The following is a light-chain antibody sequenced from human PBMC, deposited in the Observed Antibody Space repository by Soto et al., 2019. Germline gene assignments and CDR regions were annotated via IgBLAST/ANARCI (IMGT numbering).Light chain of an antibody. Sequence: DIVSTQSPATLSVSPGERATLSCRASQNADIILAWYQQKTGQAPRLLIYGASTRAPGIPDRLSGSGAGTEFTLTVSRLQSGDFAVYYCQQYHKWPPYTFGQGPKVDIK. V-gene: IGKV3-15*01. CDR3: QQYHKWPPYT. CDR1: QNADII. CDR2: GAS. J-gene: IGKJ2*01.